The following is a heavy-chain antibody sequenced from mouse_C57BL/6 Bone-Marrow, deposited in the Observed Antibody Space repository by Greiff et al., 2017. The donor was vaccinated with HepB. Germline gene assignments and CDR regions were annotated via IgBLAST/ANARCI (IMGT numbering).Heavy chain of an antibody. V-gene: IGHV1-81*01. D-gene: IGHD1-1*01. Sequence: QVQLQQSGAELARPGASVKLSCKASGYTFTSYGISWVKQRTGQGLEWIGEIYPRSGNTYYHEKFKGKATLTADKSSSTAYMELRSLTSEDSAVYFCATITTVAYPYYAMDYWGQGTSVTVSS. J-gene: IGHJ4*01. CDR2: IYPRSGNT. CDR3: ATITTVAYPYYAMDY. CDR1: GYTFTSYG.